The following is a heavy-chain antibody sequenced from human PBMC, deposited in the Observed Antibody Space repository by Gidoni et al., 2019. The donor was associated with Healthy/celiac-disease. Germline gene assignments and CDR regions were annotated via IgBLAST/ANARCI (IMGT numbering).Heavy chain of an antibody. D-gene: IGHD1-26*01. J-gene: IGHJ3*02. CDR2: IYYSGST. V-gene: IGHV4-28*03. CDR1: GYSISSSNW. CDR3: AGEIVGATTDAFDI. Sequence: QVQLQESGPGLVKPSDTLSLTCAVSGYSISSSNWWGWIRQPPGKGLEWIGYIYYSGSTYSNPSLKSLVTMSVDTSKNQFSLKLSSVTAVDTAVYYCAGEIVGATTDAFDIWGQGTMVTVSS.